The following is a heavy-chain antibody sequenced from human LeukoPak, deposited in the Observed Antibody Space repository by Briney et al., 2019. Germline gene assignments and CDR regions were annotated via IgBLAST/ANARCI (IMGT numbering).Heavy chain of an antibody. CDR2: ISSSGSTI. Sequence: GGSLRLSCAASGFTFSNYWMTWVRQAPGKGLEWVSYISSSGSTIYHADSVKGRFTISRDNAKNSLYLQMNSLRAEDTAVYYCAELGITMIGGVWGKGTTVTISS. D-gene: IGHD3-10*02. V-gene: IGHV3-48*04. CDR3: AELGITMIGGV. CDR1: GFTFSNYW. J-gene: IGHJ6*04.